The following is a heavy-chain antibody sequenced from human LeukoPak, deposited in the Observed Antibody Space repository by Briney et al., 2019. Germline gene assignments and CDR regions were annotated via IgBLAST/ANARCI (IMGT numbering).Heavy chain of an antibody. CDR1: GGSISSYY. CDR2: IYYSGST. D-gene: IGHD6-13*01. V-gene: IGHV4-59*12. Sequence: SETLSLTCTVSGGSISSYYWSWIRQPPGKGLEWIGYIYYSGSTNYNPSLKSRVTISVDTSKNQFSLQLNSVTPEDTAVYYCARDPLEVAQQLAFYPNWFDPWGQGTLVTVSS. J-gene: IGHJ5*02. CDR3: ARDPLEVAQQLAFYPNWFDP.